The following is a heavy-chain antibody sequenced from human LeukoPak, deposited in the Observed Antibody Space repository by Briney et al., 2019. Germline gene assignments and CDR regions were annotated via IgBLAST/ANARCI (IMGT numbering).Heavy chain of an antibody. CDR2: INHSGST. CDR3: ARGSYYYDSSGYPNYYYYYMDV. D-gene: IGHD3-22*01. V-gene: IGHV4-34*01. Sequence: SETLSLTCAVYGGSFSGYYWSWIRQPPGKGLEWIGEINHSGSTNYNPSLKSRATISVDTSKNQFSLKLSSVTAADTAVYYCARGSYYYDSSGYPNYYYYYMDVWGKGTTVTVSS. J-gene: IGHJ6*03. CDR1: GGSFSGYY.